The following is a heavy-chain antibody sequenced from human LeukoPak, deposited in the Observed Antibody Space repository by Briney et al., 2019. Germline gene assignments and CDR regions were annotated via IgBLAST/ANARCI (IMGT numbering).Heavy chain of an antibody. V-gene: IGHV3-23*01. J-gene: IGHJ1*01. CDR2: ISGSGGST. D-gene: IGHD3-9*01. CDR3: AKEPLYYDILTGYPEEYFQH. Sequence: GGSLRLSCAASGFTFDDYAMHWVRQAPGKGLEWVSAISGSGGSTYYADSVKGRFTISRDNSKNTLYLQMNSLRAEDTAVYYCAKEPLYYDILTGYPEEYFQHWGQGTLVTVSS. CDR1: GFTFDDYA.